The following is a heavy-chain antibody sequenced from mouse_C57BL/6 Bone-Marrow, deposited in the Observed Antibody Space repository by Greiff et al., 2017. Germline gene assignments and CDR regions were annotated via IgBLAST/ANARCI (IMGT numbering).Heavy chain of an antibody. V-gene: IGHV5-6*02. D-gene: IGHD1-1*01. CDR1: GFTFSSYG. J-gene: IGHJ2*01. CDR3: TRRLLRYYFDY. CDR2: ISSGGSYT. Sequence: EVMLVESGGDLVKPGGSLKLSCAASGFTFSSYGMSWVRQTPDKRLEWVATISSGGSYTYYPDSVKGRFTISRDNAKNTLYLQMISLKSEDTAMYYCTRRLLRYYFDYWGQGTTLTVSS.